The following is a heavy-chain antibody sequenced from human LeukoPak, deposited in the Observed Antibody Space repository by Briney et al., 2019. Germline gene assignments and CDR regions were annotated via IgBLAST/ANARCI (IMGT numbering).Heavy chain of an antibody. CDR2: INHSGST. V-gene: IGHV4-34*01. Sequence: SETLSLTCAVYGGSFSGYYWSWIRQPSGKGLEWIGEINHSGSTNYNPSLKSRVTISVDTSKNQFSLKLSSVTAADTAVYYCARALLRGYYDSSGYLYWGQGTLVTVSS. CDR1: GGSFSGYY. J-gene: IGHJ4*02. CDR3: ARALLRGYYDSSGYLY. D-gene: IGHD3-22*01.